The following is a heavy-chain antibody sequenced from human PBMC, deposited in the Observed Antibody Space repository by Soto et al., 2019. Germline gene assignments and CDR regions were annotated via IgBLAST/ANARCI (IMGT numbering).Heavy chain of an antibody. CDR1: GYTFTNYG. V-gene: IGHV1-18*01. CDR3: ARGGSATGAGWFDP. J-gene: IGHJ5*02. Sequence: QVQLVQSGAEVKKPGASVKVSCKASGYTFTNYGVSWVRQAPGQGLEWMGWISAYNGDTNYAQKRQGRVTMTTDTSTTTAYMELRSLRYDDTAVYYCARGGSATGAGWFDPWGQGTLVTVSS. CDR2: ISAYNGDT. D-gene: IGHD6-13*01.